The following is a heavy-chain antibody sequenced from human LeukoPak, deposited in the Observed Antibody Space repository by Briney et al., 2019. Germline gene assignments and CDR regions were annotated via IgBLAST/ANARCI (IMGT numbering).Heavy chain of an antibody. J-gene: IGHJ6*03. Sequence: ASVKVSCKASGYTFTSYYMHWVRQAPGQGLEWMGLINPSGSSTSYAQKFQGRLSLTRDMSTSTDYMELSSLRSEDTAVYYCARTPYCSGGSCYYTNYYYYYMDVWGKGTTVTISS. D-gene: IGHD2-15*01. CDR1: GYTFTSYY. CDR3: ARTPYCSGGSCYYTNYYYYYMDV. CDR2: INPSGSST. V-gene: IGHV1-46*01.